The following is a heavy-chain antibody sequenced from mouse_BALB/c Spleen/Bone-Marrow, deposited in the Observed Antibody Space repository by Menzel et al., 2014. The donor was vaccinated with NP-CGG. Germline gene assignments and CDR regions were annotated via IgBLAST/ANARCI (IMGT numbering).Heavy chain of an antibody. J-gene: IGHJ2*01. CDR2: ISSGGGST. CDR1: GFAFSSYD. V-gene: IGHV5-12-1*01. CDR3: ARHRYYFDY. Sequence: EVMLVESGGGLVKPGGSLKLSCAASGFAFSSYDMSWVRQTPEKRLEWVAYISSGGGSTYYPDTVKDRFTISRDNAKNTLYLQMSSLKSEDTAMYYCARHRYYFDYWGQGTTLTVSS.